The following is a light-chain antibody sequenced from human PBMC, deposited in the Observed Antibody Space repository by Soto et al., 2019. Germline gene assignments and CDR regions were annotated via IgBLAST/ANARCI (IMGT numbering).Light chain of an antibody. CDR3: YLYTSSSTYV. CDR2: DVS. J-gene: IGLJ1*01. Sequence: QSALTQPASVSGSPGQSITISCTGTSSDVGGYNYVSWYQQHPAKAPKVMIYDVSNRPSGVSNRFSGAKSGNTASLTSSGLQAEDESDYYCYLYTSSSTYVFGTGTQVTVL. V-gene: IGLV2-14*03. CDR1: SSDVGGYNY.